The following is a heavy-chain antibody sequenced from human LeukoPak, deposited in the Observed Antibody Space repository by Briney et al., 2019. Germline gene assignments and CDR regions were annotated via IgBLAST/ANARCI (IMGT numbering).Heavy chain of an antibody. CDR2: ISSDGSSE. V-gene: IGHV3-30*04. D-gene: IGHD3-16*01. CDR1: GFSFSSYA. J-gene: IGHJ4*02. Sequence: PGRSLRLSCAASGFSFSSYAMHWVRQAPGKGLEWVAVISSDGSSEYYADSVKGRFTISRDNSKNTLYLQMNSLRDEDTAVYYCAKFEFGFWGQGTLVTVSS. CDR3: AKFEFGF.